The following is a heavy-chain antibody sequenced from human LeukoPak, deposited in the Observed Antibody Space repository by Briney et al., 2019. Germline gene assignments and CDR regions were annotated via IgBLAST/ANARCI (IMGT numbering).Heavy chain of an antibody. V-gene: IGHV3-23*01. CDR3: AKELVRGTYYYGMDV. Sequence: GGSLRLSCAASGFTFSSYAMSWVRQAPGKGLEWVSAISGSGGSTYCADSVKGRFTISRGNSKNTLYLQMNSLRAEDTAVYYCAKELVRGTYYYGMDVWGQGTTVTVSS. CDR2: ISGSGGST. CDR1: GFTFSSYA. J-gene: IGHJ6*02. D-gene: IGHD3-10*01.